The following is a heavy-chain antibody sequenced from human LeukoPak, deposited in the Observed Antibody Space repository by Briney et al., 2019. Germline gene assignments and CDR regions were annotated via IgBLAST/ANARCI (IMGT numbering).Heavy chain of an antibody. CDR2: INPSGGST. D-gene: IGHD5-18*01. Sequence: ASVKVSFKASGYTFTSYYMHWVRQAPGQGLEWMGIINPSGGSTSYAQKFQGRVTMTRDTSTSTVYMELSSLRSEDTAVYYCARDSTAQAFDYWGQGTLVTVSS. V-gene: IGHV1-46*01. CDR1: GYTFTSYY. CDR3: ARDSTAQAFDY. J-gene: IGHJ4*02.